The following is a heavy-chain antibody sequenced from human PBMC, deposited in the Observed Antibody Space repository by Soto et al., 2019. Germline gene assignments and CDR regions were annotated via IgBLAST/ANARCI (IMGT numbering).Heavy chain of an antibody. V-gene: IGHV4-39*01. CDR1: GGSISSSSYY. J-gene: IGHJ5*02. Sequence: TSETLSLTCTVSGGSISSSSYYWGWIRQPPGKGLEWIGSIYYSGSTYYDPSLKSRVTISVDTSKNQFSLKLSSVTAADTAVYYCASIVRAGDRIDPWGQGTLVTVSS. CDR3: ASIVRAGDRIDP. CDR2: IYYSGST. D-gene: IGHD7-27*01.